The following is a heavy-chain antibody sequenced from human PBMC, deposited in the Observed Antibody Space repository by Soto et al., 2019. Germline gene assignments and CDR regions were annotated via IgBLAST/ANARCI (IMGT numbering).Heavy chain of an antibody. J-gene: IGHJ6*02. D-gene: IGHD2-21*02. CDR3: ARRSAVDTAMVPCGGDCYRYYYYYGMDV. Sequence: PSETLSLTCTVSGGSISSGGYYWSWIRQHPGKGLEWIGYIYYSGSTYYNPSLKSRVTISVDTSKNQFSLKLSSVTAADTAVYYCARRSAVDTAMVPCGGDCYRYYYYYGMDVWGQGTTVTVSS. CDR2: IYYSGST. CDR1: GGSISSGGYY. V-gene: IGHV4-31*03.